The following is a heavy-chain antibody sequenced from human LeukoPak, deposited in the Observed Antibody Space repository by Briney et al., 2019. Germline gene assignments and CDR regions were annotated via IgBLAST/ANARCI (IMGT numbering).Heavy chain of an antibody. V-gene: IGHV3-53*05. CDR2: IYSGGST. CDR1: GFTVSSDY. Sequence: TGGSLRLSCAASGFTVSSDYMSWVSQAPGKGLEWVSVIYSGGSTYYADSVKGRFTISRDKSKNTVYLQMNSLRFEDTAMYYCARNWSDPWGQGTLVTVSS. J-gene: IGHJ5*02. CDR3: ARNWSDP.